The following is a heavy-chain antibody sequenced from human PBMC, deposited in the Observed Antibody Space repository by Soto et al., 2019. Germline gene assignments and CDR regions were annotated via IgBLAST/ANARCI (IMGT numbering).Heavy chain of an antibody. CDR2: INSDGSST. V-gene: IGHV3-74*01. Sequence: EVQLVESGGGLVQPGGSLRLSCAASGFTFSSYWMHCVRQAPGKGLVWVSRINSDGSSTSYADSVKGRFTIYRDHANNTLYLHMNSLRAEDTAVYYCARRADYYGSGSGTFDYWGQGTLVSVSS. D-gene: IGHD3-10*01. CDR3: ARRADYYGSGSGTFDY. CDR1: GFTFSSYW. J-gene: IGHJ4*02.